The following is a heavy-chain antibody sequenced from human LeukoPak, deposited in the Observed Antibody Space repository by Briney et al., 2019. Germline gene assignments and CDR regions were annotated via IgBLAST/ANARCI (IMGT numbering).Heavy chain of an antibody. V-gene: IGHV3-7*01. CDR3: ARDSIFMAEGY. J-gene: IGHJ4*02. CDR1: GFTFSSYW. Sequence: GGYLRLSSAASGFTFSSYWMSWVRQAPGKRLEWVANIKQDGSEKYYVDSVKGRFTISRDNAKNSLYLQMNSLRAEDTAVYYCARDSIFMAEGYWGQGTLVTVSS. CDR2: IKQDGSEK. D-gene: IGHD2-2*01.